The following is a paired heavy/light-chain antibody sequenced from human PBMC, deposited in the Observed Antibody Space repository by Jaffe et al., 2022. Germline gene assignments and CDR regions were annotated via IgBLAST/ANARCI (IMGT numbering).Heavy chain of an antibody. J-gene: IGHJ4*02. D-gene: IGHD1-20*01. V-gene: IGHV3-30*18. CDR3: AKDGHGSYNWNDEGAPGLEYYFDY. CDR1: GFTFSSYG. Sequence: QVQLVESGGGVVQPGRSLRLSCAASGFTFSSYGMHWVRQAPGKGLEWVAVISYDGSNKYYADSVKGRFTISRDNSKNTLYLQMNSLRAEDTAVYYCAKDGHGSYNWNDEGAPGLEYYFDYWGQGTLVTVSS. CDR2: ISYDGSNK.
Light chain of an antibody. V-gene: IGKV2D-29*01. Sequence: DIVMTQTPLSLSVTPGQPASISCKSSQSLLHSDGKTYLYWYLQKPGQPPQLLIYEVSNRFSGVPDRFSGSGSGTDFTLKISRVEAEDVGVYYCMQSIQLPPLFGGGTKVEIK. CDR2: EVS. CDR3: MQSIQLPPL. J-gene: IGKJ4*01. CDR1: QSLLHSDGKTY.